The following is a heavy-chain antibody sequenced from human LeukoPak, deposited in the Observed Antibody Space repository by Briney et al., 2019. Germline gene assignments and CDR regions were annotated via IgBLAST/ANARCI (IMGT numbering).Heavy chain of an antibody. CDR1: GGSFSGYY. D-gene: IGHD6-13*01. CDR3: ARSRPTGSWHGAFVDY. Sequence: SETLSLTCAVYGGSFSGYYWSWIRQPPGKGLEWIGEINHSGSTNYNPSLKSRVTISVDTSKNQFSLKLSSVTAADTAVYYCARSRPTGSWHGAFVDYWGQGTLVTVSS. J-gene: IGHJ4*02. V-gene: IGHV4-34*01. CDR2: INHSGST.